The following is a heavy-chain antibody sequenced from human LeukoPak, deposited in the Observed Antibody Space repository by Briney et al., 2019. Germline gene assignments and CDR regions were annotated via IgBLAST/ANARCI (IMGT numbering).Heavy chain of an antibody. CDR1: GGSISTAHW. CDR2: IYHRGNS. CDR3: AGDQVSNEAAALDY. V-gene: IGHV4-4*02. D-gene: IGHD2-2*01. Sequence: SGTLSLTCAVSGGSISTAHWWNWVRQSPGKGLEWIGEIYHRGNSNYNPSLKSRVSISVDTSKNQFCLKLSSVTAADTAVYYCAGDQVSNEAAALDYWGQGTLVTVSS. J-gene: IGHJ4*02.